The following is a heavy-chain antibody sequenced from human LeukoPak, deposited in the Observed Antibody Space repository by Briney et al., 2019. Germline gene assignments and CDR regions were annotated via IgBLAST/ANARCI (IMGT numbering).Heavy chain of an antibody. V-gene: IGHV1-8*01. CDR2: MNPNSGNT. J-gene: IGHJ3*02. CDR1: GYTVTSYD. CDR3: ARRDRGYSSGWYGRKRGTDAFDI. D-gene: IGHD6-13*01. Sequence: ASVKVSCKASGYTVTSYDINWVRQATGQGLEWMGWMNPNSGNTGYAQKFQGRVTMTRNTSISTAYMELSSLRSEDTAVYYCARRDRGYSSGWYGRKRGTDAFDIWGQGTMVTVSS.